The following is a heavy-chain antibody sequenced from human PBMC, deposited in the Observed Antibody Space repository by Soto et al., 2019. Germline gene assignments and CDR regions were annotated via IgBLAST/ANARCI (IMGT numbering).Heavy chain of an antibody. CDR2: IYPGDSDT. V-gene: IGHV5-51*01. Sequence: GESLKISCKGSGYSFTSYWIGWVLQMPGKGLEWMGIIYPGDSDTRYSPSFQGQVTISADKSSSTAYLQWHSLKASDSAMYFCARRDSLSVIDYWGQGTQVTVSS. CDR1: GYSFTSYW. J-gene: IGHJ4*02. CDR3: ARRDSLSVIDY. D-gene: IGHD2-21*02.